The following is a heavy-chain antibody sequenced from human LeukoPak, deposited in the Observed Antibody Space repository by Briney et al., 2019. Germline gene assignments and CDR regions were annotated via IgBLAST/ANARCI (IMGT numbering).Heavy chain of an antibody. D-gene: IGHD1-26*01. J-gene: IGHJ4*02. CDR3: ARDSGSYGRDYYFDY. CDR2: INHSGST. CDR1: GGSFSGYY. V-gene: IGHV4-34*01. Sequence: PSETLSLTCAVYGGSFSGYYWSWIRQPPGKGLEWIGEINHSGSTNYNPSLKSRVTISVDTSKNQFSLKLNSVTAADTAVYYCARDSGSYGRDYYFDYWGRGTLVTVSS.